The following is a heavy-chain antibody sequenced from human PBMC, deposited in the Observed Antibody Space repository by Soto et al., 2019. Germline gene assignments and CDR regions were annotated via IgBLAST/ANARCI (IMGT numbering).Heavy chain of an antibody. J-gene: IGHJ3*02. Sequence: QVQLVQSGAEVKKPGASVKVSCKASGYTFTNYAMHWVRQAPGQRLEWMGWINAAYGNTKYSQKFEGRVTITRDTSADTAYMELTRLGSEDTAVYYCARGCGTVTTLPLMAFDIWGQGTMVTVSS. CDR2: INAAYGNT. D-gene: IGHD4-17*01. V-gene: IGHV1-3*01. CDR1: GYTFTNYA. CDR3: ARGCGTVTTLPLMAFDI.